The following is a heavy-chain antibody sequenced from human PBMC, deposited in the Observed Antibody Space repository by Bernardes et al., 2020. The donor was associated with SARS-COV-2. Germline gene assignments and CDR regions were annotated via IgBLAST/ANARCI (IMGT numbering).Heavy chain of an antibody. Sequence: GGSLRLSCVASGFIFNDYDMRWVRQAPGKGLEWVSGITGSGAATYYADSVRGRFITSRDNSKNTVFLEMKSLRVEDSALYYCARRGGLGEPYFEYWGQGTLVTVSS. D-gene: IGHD3-10*01. CDR1: GFIFNDYD. V-gene: IGHV3-20*04. J-gene: IGHJ4*02. CDR3: ARRGGLGEPYFEY. CDR2: ITGSGAAT.